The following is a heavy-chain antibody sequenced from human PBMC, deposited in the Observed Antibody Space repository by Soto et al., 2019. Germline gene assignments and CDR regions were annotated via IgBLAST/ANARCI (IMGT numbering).Heavy chain of an antibody. CDR1: GGTFSSYA. V-gene: IGHV1-69*13. D-gene: IGHD6-19*01. Sequence: GASVKVSCKASGGTFSSYAISWVRQAPGQGLEWMGGIIPIFCTAKYAQKFQGRVTITADESTSTAYMELSSLRSEDTAVYYCARDLFSSGWYYFDYWAQGTLVTVSS. J-gene: IGHJ4*02. CDR3: ARDLFSSGWYYFDY. CDR2: IIPIFCTA.